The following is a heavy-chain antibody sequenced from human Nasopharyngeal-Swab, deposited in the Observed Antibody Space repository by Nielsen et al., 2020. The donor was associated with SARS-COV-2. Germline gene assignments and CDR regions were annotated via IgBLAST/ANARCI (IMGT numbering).Heavy chain of an antibody. CDR3: ARSHIVVVTDAFDI. D-gene: IGHD2-21*02. Sequence: ASVKVSCNASGYTFTGYYMHWVQQPPGQGLQWMGWINPNSGGTNYAQKFQGWVTMTRDTSISTAYMELSRLRSDDTAVYYCARSHIVVVTDAFDIWGQGTMVTVSS. V-gene: IGHV1-2*04. J-gene: IGHJ3*02. CDR2: INPNSGGT. CDR1: GYTFTGYY.